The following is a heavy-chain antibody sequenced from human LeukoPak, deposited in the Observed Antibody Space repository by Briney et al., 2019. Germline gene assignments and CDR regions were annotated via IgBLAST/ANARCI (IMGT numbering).Heavy chain of an antibody. CDR2: IHTSGST. Sequence: PSETLSLTCTVSGGSISSYYWSWIRQPAGKGLEWIGRIHTSGSTNYNPSLKSRVTISVDKSKNQFSLKLSSVTAADTAVYYCASLKYSSIWDYYYYYYMDVWGKGTTVTVSS. V-gene: IGHV4-4*07. J-gene: IGHJ6*03. D-gene: IGHD6-13*01. CDR3: ASLKYSSIWDYYYYYYMDV. CDR1: GGSISSYY.